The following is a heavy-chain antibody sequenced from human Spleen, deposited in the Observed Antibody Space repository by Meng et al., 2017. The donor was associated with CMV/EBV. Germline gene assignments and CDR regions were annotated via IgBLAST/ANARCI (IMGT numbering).Heavy chain of an antibody. CDR2: IKSKIDGGTT. CDR3: ATDRYDFDF. D-gene: IGHD1-1*01. V-gene: IGHV3-15*01. Sequence: GESLKISCAASGFIFSSYGMSWVRQAPGKGLEWVGRIKSKIDGGTTDYAAPVKGRFTVSRDDSKNTVSLQMNSLKVEDTAVYYCATDRYDFDFWGQGTLVTVSS. CDR1: GFIFSSYG. J-gene: IGHJ4*02.